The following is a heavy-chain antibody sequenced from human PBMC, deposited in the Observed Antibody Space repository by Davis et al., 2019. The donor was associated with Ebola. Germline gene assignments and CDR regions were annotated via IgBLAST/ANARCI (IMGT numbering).Heavy chain of an antibody. Sequence: ASVKVSCKASGYTFTSYYMHWVRQAPGQGLEWMGIINPSGGSTSYAQKFQGRVTMTEDTSTDTAYMELSSLRSEDTAVYYCATDHYYDSSGYYRDYWGQGTLVTVSS. CDR1: GYTFTSYY. CDR2: INPSGGST. V-gene: IGHV1-46*01. D-gene: IGHD3-22*01. CDR3: ATDHYYDSSGYYRDY. J-gene: IGHJ4*02.